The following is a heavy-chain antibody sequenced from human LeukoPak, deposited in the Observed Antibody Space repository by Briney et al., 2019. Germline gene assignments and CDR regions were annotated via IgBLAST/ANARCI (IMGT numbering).Heavy chain of an antibody. CDR2: INPSGGST. CDR3: AGSSSLIVDCSHPLDY. J-gene: IGHJ4*02. CDR1: GYTFTSYY. V-gene: IGHV1-46*01. D-gene: IGHD2-21*01. Sequence: GASVKVSCKASGYTFTSYYMHWVRQAPGQGFEWMGIINPSGGSTSYAQKFQGRVTMTRDTSTSTVYMELSSLRSEDTAVYYCAGSSSLIVDCSHPLDYWGQGTLVTVSS.